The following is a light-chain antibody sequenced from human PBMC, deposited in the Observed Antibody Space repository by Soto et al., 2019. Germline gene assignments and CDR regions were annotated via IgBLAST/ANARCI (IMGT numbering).Light chain of an antibody. Sequence: DIVMTQSPLSLPVTPGEPASISCRSSQSLLHSNGYNYLDWYLQKPGQSPQLLIYLGSNRASGVPDRFSGSGSGTDFTLKISRVEAEDVGVYYCMQALQTPGTFVQGTRLEIK. CDR1: QSLLHSNGYNY. CDR3: MQALQTPGT. CDR2: LGS. V-gene: IGKV2-28*01. J-gene: IGKJ5*01.